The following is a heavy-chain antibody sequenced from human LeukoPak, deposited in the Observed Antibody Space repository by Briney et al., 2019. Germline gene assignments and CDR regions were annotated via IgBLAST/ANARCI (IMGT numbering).Heavy chain of an antibody. D-gene: IGHD3-22*01. V-gene: IGHV3-48*02. CDR1: GFTFSNYN. CDR3: ARGHRGTMIVVVMRYYYMDV. Sequence: PGGSLRLSCAASGFTFSNYNMNWVGQAPWKGLEWVAYITLSRTTIYYADSVKGRFTISRHNAKNSLSLQMNSLRDEETAVYYCARGHRGTMIVVVMRYYYMDVWGKGTTVTISS. J-gene: IGHJ6*03. CDR2: ITLSRTTI.